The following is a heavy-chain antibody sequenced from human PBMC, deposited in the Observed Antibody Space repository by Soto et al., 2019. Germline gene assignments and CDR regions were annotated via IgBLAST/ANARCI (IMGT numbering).Heavy chain of an antibody. J-gene: IGHJ6*02. CDR3: ARSQGSSTSLEIYYYYYYGMDV. D-gene: IGHD2-2*01. CDR1: GGTFSSYA. V-gene: IGHV1-69*01. Sequence: QVQLVPSGAAVQKPGSSVKVSCQASGGTFSSYAISWVRQAPGQGLEWLGGIIPISGTATSAQKFQGRVTITADESTSTDYMELSSLRSENTAVYYCARSQGSSTSLEIYYYYYYGMDVWGQGTTVTVSS. CDR2: IIPISGTA.